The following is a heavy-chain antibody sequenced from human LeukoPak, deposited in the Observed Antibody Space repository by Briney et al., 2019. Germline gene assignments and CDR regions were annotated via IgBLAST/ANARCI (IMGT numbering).Heavy chain of an antibody. CDR1: GFTFSSYG. Sequence: GGSLRLSCAASGFTFSSYGMHWVRQAPGKGLERVAVISYDGSNKYYADSVKGRFTISRDNSKNTLYLQMNSLRAEDTAVYYCAKYCGGDCFSSHYYYYGMDVWGQGTTVTVSS. D-gene: IGHD2-21*02. V-gene: IGHV3-30*18. J-gene: IGHJ6*02. CDR3: AKYCGGDCFSSHYYYYGMDV. CDR2: ISYDGSNK.